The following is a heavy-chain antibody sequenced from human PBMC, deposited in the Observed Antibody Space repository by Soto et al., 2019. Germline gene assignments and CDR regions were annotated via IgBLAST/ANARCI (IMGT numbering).Heavy chain of an antibody. CDR3: AKVGEQWLSYYGMDG. Sequence: GGSLRLRCTSFGVPFSGYGMHLVRQAPGKGLEWVAVISYDGSNKYYADSVKGRFTISRDNSKNTLYLQMNSLRAEDTAVYYCAKVGEQWLSYYGMDGWGKATTVTVSA. CDR1: GVPFSGYG. V-gene: IGHV3-30*18. CDR2: ISYDGSNK. J-gene: IGHJ6*04. D-gene: IGHD6-19*01.